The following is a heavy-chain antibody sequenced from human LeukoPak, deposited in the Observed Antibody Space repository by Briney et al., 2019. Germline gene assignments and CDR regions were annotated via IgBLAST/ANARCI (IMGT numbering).Heavy chain of an antibody. Sequence: PGGSLSLSCAASGFTFSSYAMSWVRQAPGKGLEWVSAISGSGGSTYYADSVKDRFTISRDNSKNTLYLQMNSLRAEDTAVYYCAKEGEQWLVRGGAFDIWGQGTMVTVSS. CDR2: ISGSGGST. V-gene: IGHV3-23*01. CDR3: AKEGEQWLVRGGAFDI. CDR1: GFTFSSYA. D-gene: IGHD6-19*01. J-gene: IGHJ3*02.